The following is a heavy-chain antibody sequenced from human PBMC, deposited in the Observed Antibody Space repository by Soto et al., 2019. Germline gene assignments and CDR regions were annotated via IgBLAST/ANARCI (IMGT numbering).Heavy chain of an antibody. V-gene: IGHV3-23*01. Sequence: EVQLLESGGGLVQPGGSLRLSCAASGFTFSSYAVSWVRQAPGKGLEWASTIGGSGGSTFNADSVKGRFTISRDNAKNTLYLQMNSLRVEDTAVYYCAKGVSSWYDSDYWGQGTLVTVSS. CDR1: GFTFSSYA. CDR3: AKGVSSWYDSDY. J-gene: IGHJ4*02. CDR2: IGGSGGST. D-gene: IGHD6-13*01.